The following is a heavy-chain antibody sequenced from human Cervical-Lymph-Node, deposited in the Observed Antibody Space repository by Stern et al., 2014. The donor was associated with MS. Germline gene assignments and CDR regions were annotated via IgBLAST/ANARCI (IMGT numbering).Heavy chain of an antibody. Sequence: EVQLVESGGGLVQPGGSLRLSCVASGFTFSDQYMDWVRQAPGPGLEWVGRSRNNVKGDTTEYAAPVKDRFTIARDVSMNSLYLQMNSLKTEDAAVYYCESVVAAGGTVGRWGQGSLVIVSS. CDR1: GFTFSDQY. CDR2: SRNNVKGDTT. CDR3: ESVVAAGGTVGR. J-gene: IGHJ5*02. V-gene: IGHV3-72*01. D-gene: IGHD6-13*01.